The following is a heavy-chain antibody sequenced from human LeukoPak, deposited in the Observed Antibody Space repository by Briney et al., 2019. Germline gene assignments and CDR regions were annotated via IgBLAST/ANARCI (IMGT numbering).Heavy chain of an antibody. J-gene: IGHJ4*02. D-gene: IGHD6-13*01. V-gene: IGHV3-13*01. CDR3: AREIAAAGLPFDY. CDR1: GFTFSSYD. Sequence: GGSLRLSCAASGFTFSSYDMHWVRHATGKGLEWVSAIGTAGDTYYPGSVKGRFTISRENAKNSLYLQMNSLRAEDTAVYYCAREIAAAGLPFDYWGQGTLVTVSS. CDR2: IGTAGDT.